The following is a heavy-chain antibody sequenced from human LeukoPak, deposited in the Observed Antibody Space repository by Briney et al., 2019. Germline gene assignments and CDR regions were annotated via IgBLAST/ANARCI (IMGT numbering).Heavy chain of an antibody. J-gene: IGHJ6*02. Sequence: ASVKVSCKASGYTFTSYAMNWVRQAPGQGLEWMGWFNTNTGNPTYAQGFTGRFVFSLDTSVSTAYLQISSLKAEDTAVYYCARDGRVITGYYYYYGMDVWGQGTTVTVSS. CDR1: GYTFTSYA. CDR3: ARDGRVITGYYYYYGMDV. CDR2: FNTNTGNP. D-gene: IGHD3-22*01. V-gene: IGHV7-4-1*02.